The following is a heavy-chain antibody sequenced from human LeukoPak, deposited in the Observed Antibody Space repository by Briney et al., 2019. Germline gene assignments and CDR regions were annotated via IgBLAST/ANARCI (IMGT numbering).Heavy chain of an antibody. D-gene: IGHD3-9*01. CDR3: ARNYDILTGYTYYFDY. J-gene: IGHJ4*02. CDR1: GFTFSSYW. CDR2: IKQDGSEK. Sequence: GGSLRLPCAASGFTFSSYWMSWVRQAPGKGLEWVANIKQDGSEKYYVDSVKGRFTISRDNAKNSLYLQMNSLRAEDTAVYYCARNYDILTGYTYYFDYWGQGTLVTVSS. V-gene: IGHV3-7*01.